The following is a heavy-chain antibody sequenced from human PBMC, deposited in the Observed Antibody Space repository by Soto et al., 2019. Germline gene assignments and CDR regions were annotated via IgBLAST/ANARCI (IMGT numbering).Heavy chain of an antibody. Sequence: GGALRLSCAASVFTFSGYGMHWVREVPGKGLVWVSRINSDGIITGYADSVKGRFTISRENAKNTLYLQMSNLRAEDTAVYFCARVGATTWDWGQGTLVTVSS. V-gene: IGHV3-74*01. CDR3: ARVGATTWD. CDR2: INSDGIIT. J-gene: IGHJ4*02. CDR1: VFTFSGYG. D-gene: IGHD1-26*01.